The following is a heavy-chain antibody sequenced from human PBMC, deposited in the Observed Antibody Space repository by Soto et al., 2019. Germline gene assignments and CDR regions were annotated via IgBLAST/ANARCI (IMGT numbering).Heavy chain of an antibody. V-gene: IGHV4-31*03. J-gene: IGHJ5*02. D-gene: IGHD3-3*01. CDR3: ARVGVVHVSALYDFWSGYLDWFDP. CDR2: IYYSGST. CDR1: GGPISSGGYY. Sequence: QVQLQESGPGLVKPSQTLSLTCTVSGGPISSGGYYWSWIRQHPGKGLEWIGYIYYSGSTYYNPSLKSRVTISVDTSKNQFSLKLSSVTAADTAVYYCARVGVVHVSALYDFWSGYLDWFDPWGQGTLVTVSS.